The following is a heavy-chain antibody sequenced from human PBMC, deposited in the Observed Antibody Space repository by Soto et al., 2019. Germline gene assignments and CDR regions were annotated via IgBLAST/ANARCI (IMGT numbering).Heavy chain of an antibody. V-gene: IGHV3-33*01. CDR2: IWYDGSNK. CDR3: ARAPPDYYGSGSYEHRPFY. J-gene: IGHJ4*02. D-gene: IGHD3-10*01. CDR1: GFTFSSYG. Sequence: QVQLVESGGGVVQPGRSLRLSCAASGFTFSSYGMHWVRQAPGKGLEWVAVIWYDGSNKYYGDSVKGRFTISRDNSKNTLYLQMNSLRVEDTAVYYCARAPPDYYGSGSYEHRPFYWGQGTLVTVSS.